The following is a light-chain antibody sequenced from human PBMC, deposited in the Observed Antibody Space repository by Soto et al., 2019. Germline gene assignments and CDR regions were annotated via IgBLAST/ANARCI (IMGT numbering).Light chain of an antibody. J-gene: IGKJ1*01. CDR3: QQYGNWLPLT. V-gene: IGKV3-15*01. Sequence: EIVMTQSPATLSVSPGERATLSCRASQSVSSNLAWYQQKPGQAPRLLIYGASTRATAIPARFSGSGSGTEFTLTISSLQSEDFAVYYCQQYGNWLPLTFGQGTKVEIK. CDR1: QSVSSN. CDR2: GAS.